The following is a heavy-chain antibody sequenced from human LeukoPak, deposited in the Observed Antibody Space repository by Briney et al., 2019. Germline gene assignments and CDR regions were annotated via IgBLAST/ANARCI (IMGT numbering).Heavy chain of an antibody. Sequence: PGGSLRLSCSASGFTFSSSAMYWVRQAPGKGLEYVSDFSSDGSSTFYADSVKGRFTISRDNSKNMLYLQMSSLRADDTAVYYCVKTLKYYGAGRGLFDSWGQGTLVTVSS. J-gene: IGHJ4*02. CDR1: GFTFSSSA. V-gene: IGHV3-64D*06. CDR2: FSSDGSST. D-gene: IGHD3-10*01. CDR3: VKTLKYYGAGRGLFDS.